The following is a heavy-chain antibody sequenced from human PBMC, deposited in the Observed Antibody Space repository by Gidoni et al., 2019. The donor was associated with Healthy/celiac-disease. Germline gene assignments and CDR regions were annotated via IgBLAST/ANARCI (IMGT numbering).Heavy chain of an antibody. CDR2: IYYSGSN. J-gene: IGHJ4*02. CDR3: ARHFSPSAGEWLRFIAAAGTPPPFGKAGQPDY. D-gene: IGHD6-13*01. CDR1: GGSISSRSYY. V-gene: IGHV4-39*01. Sequence: QLQLQESGPGLVKPSETLSLTCTVSGGSISSRSYYWGWIRQPPGKGLEWIGSIYYSGSNYYNPSLKSRVTISVDTSKNQFSLKLSSVTAADTAVYYCARHFSPSAGEWLRFIAAAGTPPPFGKAGQPDYWGQGTLVTVSS.